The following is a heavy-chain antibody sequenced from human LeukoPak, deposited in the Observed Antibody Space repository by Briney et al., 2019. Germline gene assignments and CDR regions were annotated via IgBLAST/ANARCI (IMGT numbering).Heavy chain of an antibody. J-gene: IGHJ4*02. V-gene: IGHV3-23*01. D-gene: IGHD2-21*02. CDR1: GFTFTTYW. Sequence: PGGSLRLSCAASGFTFTTYWMHWVRQAPGKGLEWVSAISGGGDITYYADSVRGRFTISRDNSKDTLFLQMHSLRPGDTAVYYCVREDTPATANYWGQGTLVTISS. CDR2: ISGGGDIT. CDR3: VREDTPATANY.